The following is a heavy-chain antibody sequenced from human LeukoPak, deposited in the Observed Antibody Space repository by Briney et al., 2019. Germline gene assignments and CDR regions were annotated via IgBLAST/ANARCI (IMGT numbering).Heavy chain of an antibody. V-gene: IGHV3-30*02. CDR3: AKDGHRYYYDSSGYYPAGD. D-gene: IGHD3-22*01. J-gene: IGHJ4*02. CDR2: IRYDGSNK. Sequence: GGSLRLSCAASGFTFSSYGMHWVRQAPGKGLEWVAFIRYDGSNKYYADSVKGRFTISRDNSKNTLYLQMNSLRAEDTAVYYCAKDGHRYYYDSSGYYPAGDWGQGTLVTVFS. CDR1: GFTFSSYG.